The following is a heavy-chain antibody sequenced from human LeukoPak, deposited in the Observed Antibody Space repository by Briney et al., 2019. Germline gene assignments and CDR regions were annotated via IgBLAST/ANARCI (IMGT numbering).Heavy chain of an antibody. CDR3: ARASHIAVAGFRLKGVFDY. J-gene: IGHJ4*02. V-gene: IGHV1-24*01. D-gene: IGHD6-19*01. CDR2: FDPEDGET. Sequence: GASVKVSCKVSGYTLTELSMHWVRQAPGKGLEWMGGFDPEDGETIYAQKFQGRVTMTEDTSPDTAYMELSSLRSEDTAVYYCARASHIAVAGFRLKGVFDYWGQGTLVTVSS. CDR1: GYTLTELS.